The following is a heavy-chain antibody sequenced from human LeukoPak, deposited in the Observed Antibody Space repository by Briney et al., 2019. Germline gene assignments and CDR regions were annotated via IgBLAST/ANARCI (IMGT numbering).Heavy chain of an antibody. D-gene: IGHD3-10*01. V-gene: IGHV3-23*01. CDR2: ILCIGGTT. J-gene: IGHJ4*02. Sequence: GGSLRLSWAAAGFTFSIYGISWVRQAPGKGLEWVSSILCIGGTTYYADSVKGRFTLSRDNSKNTLYLQMNSLRAEDTAVYYCAKGSRSLRFGEAGDYWGQGTLVTVSS. CDR1: GFTFSIYG. CDR3: AKGSRSLRFGEAGDY.